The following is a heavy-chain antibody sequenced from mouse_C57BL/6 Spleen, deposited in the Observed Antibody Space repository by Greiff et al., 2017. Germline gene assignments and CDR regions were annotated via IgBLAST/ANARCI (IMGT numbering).Heavy chain of an antibody. Sequence: VQLQQSGPELVKPGASVKISCKASGYTFTDYYMNWVKQSHGKSLEWIGDINTNNGGTSYNQKFKGKATLPVDKSSSAVYMELRSLTSEDSGVYYCASVSSGYDAYWGQGTLVTVSA. J-gene: IGHJ3*01. CDR1: GYTFTDYY. V-gene: IGHV1-26*01. CDR2: INTNNGGT. D-gene: IGHD3-2*02. CDR3: ASVSSGYDAY.